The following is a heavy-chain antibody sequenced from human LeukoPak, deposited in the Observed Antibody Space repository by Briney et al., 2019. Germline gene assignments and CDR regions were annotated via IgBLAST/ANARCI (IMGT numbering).Heavy chain of an antibody. J-gene: IGHJ6*02. Sequence: SETLSLTCTVSGGSISSYYWSWIRQPPGKGLEWIGYIYYSGSTNYNPSLKSRVTISVDTSKSQFSLKLSSVTAADTAVYYCARENGALLWFGESPRIRVSYGMDVWGQGTTVTVSS. CDR1: GGSISSYY. D-gene: IGHD3-10*01. V-gene: IGHV4-59*01. CDR3: ARENGALLWFGESPRIRVSYGMDV. CDR2: IYYSGST.